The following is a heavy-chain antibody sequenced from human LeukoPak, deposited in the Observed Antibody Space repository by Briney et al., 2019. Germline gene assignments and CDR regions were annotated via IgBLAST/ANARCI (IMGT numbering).Heavy chain of an antibody. J-gene: IGHJ4*02. Sequence: KPSETLSLTCTVSGASMSGQHWSWLRQAPGKGLEWIAWIHYDGRTNYNPSLKSRLSLSVDTSMNQFSLSLNSVTAADTAVYFCARHLNGGTHPLDNWGPGIRVIVSP. V-gene: IGHV4-59*08. CDR3: ARHLNGGTHPLDN. D-gene: IGHD2-8*01. CDR2: IHYDGRT. CDR1: GASMSGQH.